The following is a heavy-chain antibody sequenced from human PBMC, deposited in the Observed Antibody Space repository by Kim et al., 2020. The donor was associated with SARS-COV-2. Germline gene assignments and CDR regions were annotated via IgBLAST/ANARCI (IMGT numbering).Heavy chain of an antibody. D-gene: IGHD2-21*01. V-gene: IGHV4-34*01. CDR2: INHSGST. J-gene: IGHJ4*02. Sequence: SETLSLTCAVYGGSFSGYYWSWIRQPPGKGLEWIGEINHSGSTNYNPSLKSRVTISVDTSKNQFSLKLSSVTAADTAVYYCARGTSLLILWYPGGVRHYFDYWGQGTLVTVSS. CDR3: ARGTSLLILWYPGGVRHYFDY. CDR1: GGSFSGYY.